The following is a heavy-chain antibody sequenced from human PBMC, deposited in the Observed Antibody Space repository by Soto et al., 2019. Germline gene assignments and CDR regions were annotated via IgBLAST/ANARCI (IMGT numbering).Heavy chain of an antibody. CDR2: IVPLFRTT. Sequence: VASVKVSCKTPGGTFSSYAISWVRQAPGQGLEWMGGIVPLFRTTNYAQKFQGRVTVTADTSTYTGYMELSGLRSGDTAVYYGARGVYSSTWSNLLDRSGLDVWGQGTTVTGSS. CDR3: ARGVYSSTWSNLLDRSGLDV. CDR1: GGTFSSYA. D-gene: IGHD6-13*01. J-gene: IGHJ6*02. V-gene: IGHV1-69*06.